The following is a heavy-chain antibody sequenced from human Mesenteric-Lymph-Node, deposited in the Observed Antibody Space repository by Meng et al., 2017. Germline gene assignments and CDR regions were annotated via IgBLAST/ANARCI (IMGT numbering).Heavy chain of an antibody. V-gene: IGHV3-9*01. CDR1: GFTFDDYA. CDR3: ARPIFERGGFGYGMDV. D-gene: IGHD3-3*01. CDR2: ISWNSGSI. J-gene: IGHJ6*02. Sequence: SLKISCAASGFTFDDYAMHWVRQAPGKGLEWVSGISWNSGSIGYADSVKGRFTISRDSAKNSLYLQMNSLRDEDTALYYCARPIFERGGFGYGMDVWGQGTTVTVSS.